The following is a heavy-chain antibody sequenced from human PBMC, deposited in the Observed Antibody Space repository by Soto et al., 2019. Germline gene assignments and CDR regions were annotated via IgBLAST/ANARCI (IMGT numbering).Heavy chain of an antibody. J-gene: IGHJ4*02. CDR1: GFTFSSYA. Sequence: EVQLLESGGGLVQPGGSLRLSCAASGFTFSSYAMSWVRQAPGKGLEWVSAISGSGGSTYYADSVKGRFTISRDNSKXXXXXQMNSLRXXXXXXXXXXXXXXXWGYYFDYWGQGTLVTVSS. CDR2: ISGSGGST. D-gene: IGHD1-26*01. CDR3: XXXXXXWGYYFDY. V-gene: IGHV3-23*01.